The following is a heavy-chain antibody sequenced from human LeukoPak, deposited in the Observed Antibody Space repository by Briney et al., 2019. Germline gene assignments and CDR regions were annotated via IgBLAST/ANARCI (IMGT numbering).Heavy chain of an antibody. Sequence: EGSLRLSCAASGFTFSTYWMSWVRQAPGKGLEWVANIKQDGSENYYVDSVKGRFTISRDNAKNSLYLQMNSLRAEDTAMYYCASTRCTGTSCYLPILDWGQGILVTVSS. CDR1: GFTFSTYW. CDR3: ASTRCTGTSCYLPILD. V-gene: IGHV3-7*01. J-gene: IGHJ4*02. CDR2: IKQDGSEN. D-gene: IGHD2-2*01.